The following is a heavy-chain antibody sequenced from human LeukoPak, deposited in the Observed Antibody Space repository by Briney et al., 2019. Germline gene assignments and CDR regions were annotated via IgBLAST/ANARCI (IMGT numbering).Heavy chain of an antibody. CDR1: GYTFTGYY. CDR3: ARDQTRRTGTTYYYYGMDV. J-gene: IGHJ6*02. D-gene: IGHD1-7*01. CDR2: INPNSGGT. V-gene: IGHV1-2*02. Sequence: VKVSCKASGYTFTGYYMHWVRQAPGQGLEWMGWINPNSGGTNYAQKFQGRVTMTRGTSISTAYMELSRLRSDDTAVYYCARDQTRRTGTTYYYYGMDVWGQGTTVTVSS.